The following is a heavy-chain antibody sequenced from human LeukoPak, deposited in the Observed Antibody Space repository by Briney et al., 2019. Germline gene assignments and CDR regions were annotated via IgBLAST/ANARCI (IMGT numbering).Heavy chain of an antibody. CDR3: ARIAQWLVRRGAFDI. J-gene: IGHJ3*02. V-gene: IGHV1-18*01. D-gene: IGHD6-19*01. CDR1: GYTFTSYG. Sequence: ASVKVSCKASGYTFTSYGISWVRQAPGQGLEWMGWISAYNGNTNYAQKLQGRVTMTTDTSISTAYMELSRLRSDDTAVYYCARIAQWLVRRGAFDIWGQGIMVTVSS. CDR2: ISAYNGNT.